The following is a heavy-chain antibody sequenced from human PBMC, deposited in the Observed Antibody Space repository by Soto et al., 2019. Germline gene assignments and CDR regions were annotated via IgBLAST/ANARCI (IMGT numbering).Heavy chain of an antibody. CDR2: ISYDGSNK. CDR3: ARAKPHDSDY. J-gene: IGHJ4*02. V-gene: IGHV3-30-3*01. D-gene: IGHD3-22*01. CDR1: GFTFSSYA. Sequence: PGGSLRLSCAASGFTFSSYAMHWVRQAPGKGLEWVAVISYDGSNKYYADSVKGRFTISRDNSKNTLYLQMNSLRAEDTAVYYCARAKPHDSDYWGQGTLVTVSS.